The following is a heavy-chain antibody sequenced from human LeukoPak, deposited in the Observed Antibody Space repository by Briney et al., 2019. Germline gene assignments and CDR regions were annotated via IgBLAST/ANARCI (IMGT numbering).Heavy chain of an antibody. D-gene: IGHD3-22*01. J-gene: IGHJ3*02. V-gene: IGHV3-53*01. CDR2: LFGGGTA. CDR3: ARGGHSMIVAFDI. Sequence: GGSLRLSCAASGFIVNTNYMTWVRQAPGKGLEWLSILFGGGTAYYADSVKGRFTISRDISKNTLYLQMNSLRAEDTAVYYCARGGHSMIVAFDIWGQGTMVTVSS. CDR1: GFIVNTNY.